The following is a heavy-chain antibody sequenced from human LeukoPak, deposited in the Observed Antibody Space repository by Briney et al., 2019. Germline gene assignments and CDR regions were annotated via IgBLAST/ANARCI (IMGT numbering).Heavy chain of an antibody. CDR1: GGSISSGSYY. J-gene: IGHJ4*02. Sequence: SQTLSLTCTVSGGSISSGSYYWSWIRQPAGKGLEWIGRIYTSGSTDYDPSLKSRVTISLDTTKNQFSLNLSSVTAADTAVYYCAKEKSSSGWYYYFDYWGQGTLVTVSS. CDR2: IYTSGST. CDR3: AKEKSSSGWYYYFDY. D-gene: IGHD6-19*01. V-gene: IGHV4-61*02.